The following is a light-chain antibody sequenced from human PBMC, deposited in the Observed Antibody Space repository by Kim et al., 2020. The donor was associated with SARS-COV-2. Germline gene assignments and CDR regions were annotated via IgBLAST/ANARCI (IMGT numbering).Light chain of an antibody. CDR2: DVS. V-gene: IGLV2-14*03. Sequence: GQSITTSCTGTGSDVGGYNYVSWYQQHPGKAPKLMIYDVSNRPSGFSNRFSGSKSGNTASLTISGLQAEDEADYYCSSYTSSSTLVFGGGPRSPS. CDR3: SSYTSSSTLV. CDR1: GSDVGGYNY. J-gene: IGLJ3*02.